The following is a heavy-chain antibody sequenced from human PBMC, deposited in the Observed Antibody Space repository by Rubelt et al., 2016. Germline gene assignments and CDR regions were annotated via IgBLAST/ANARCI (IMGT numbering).Heavy chain of an antibody. J-gene: IGHJ4*02. CDR2: ISYDGSNK. CDR3: GRDRARGTAGFWAADY. Sequence: VQLVESGGGLIQPGGSLRLSCAASGLTVSSNFMSWVRQAPGKGLEWVAVISYDGSNKYYADSVKGRFTISRDNSKNTLYRQMNSRGPEDTAVYYWGRDRARGTAGFWAADYWGQGTLVIVSS. V-gene: IGHV3-30*03. D-gene: IGHD3-3*01. CDR1: GLTVSSNF.